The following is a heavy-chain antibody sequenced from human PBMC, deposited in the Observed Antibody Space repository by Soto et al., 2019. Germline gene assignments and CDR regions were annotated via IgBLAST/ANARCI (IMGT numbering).Heavy chain of an antibody. Sequence: SETLSLTCTVSGGSISSGDYYWSWIRQPPGKGLEWIGYIYYSGGTYYNPSLKSRVTISVDTSKNQFSLKLSSVTAADMAVYYFARVILSLGKMFDYWGQGTLVTVSS. CDR1: GGSISSGDYY. D-gene: IGHD7-27*01. V-gene: IGHV4-30-4*01. CDR2: IYYSGGT. CDR3: ARVILSLGKMFDY. J-gene: IGHJ4*02.